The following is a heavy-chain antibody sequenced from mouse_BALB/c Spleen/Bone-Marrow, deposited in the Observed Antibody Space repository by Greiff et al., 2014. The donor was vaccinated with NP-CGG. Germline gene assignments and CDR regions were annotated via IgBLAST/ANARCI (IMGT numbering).Heavy chain of an antibody. Sequence: EVQLVESGGDLVKPGGSLKLSCAASGFTFSDFYMFWFRQTPEKRLEWVATISDGGTYTYYPDSVKGRFTISRDNAKNNLYLQMSSLKSEDTVMYYCARSGERYGAMDYWGQGTSVTVSS. J-gene: IGHJ4*01. D-gene: IGHD1-1*02. V-gene: IGHV5-4*02. CDR2: ISDGGTYT. CDR3: ARSGERYGAMDY. CDR1: GFTFSDFY.